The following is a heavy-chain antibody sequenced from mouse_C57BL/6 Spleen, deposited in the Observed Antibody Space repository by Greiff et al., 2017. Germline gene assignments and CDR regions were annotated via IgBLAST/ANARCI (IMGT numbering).Heavy chain of an antibody. V-gene: IGHV7-3*01. CDR2: IRNKANGYTT. D-gene: IGHD1-1*01. CDR1: GFTFTDYY. Sequence: VQLKESGGGLVQPGGSLSFSCAASGFTFTDYYMSWVRQPPGQALEWMGFIRNKANGYTTAYRASVKDRFTISRDNSQSILYLQMNALIAEDSATDYGARSITTGVAPDYWGQGTTLTVSA. CDR3: ARSITTGVAPDY. J-gene: IGHJ2*01.